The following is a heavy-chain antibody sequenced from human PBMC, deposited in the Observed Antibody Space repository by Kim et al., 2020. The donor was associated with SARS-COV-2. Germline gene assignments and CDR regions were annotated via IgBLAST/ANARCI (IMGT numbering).Heavy chain of an antibody. V-gene: IGHV5-51*01. CDR3: ARDIVVVPAAIGGRHYYYYGMDV. J-gene: IGHJ6*02. D-gene: IGHD2-2*02. CDR1: GYSFTSYW. CDR2: IYPGDSDT. Sequence: GESLKIYCKGSGYSFTSYWIGWVRQMPGKGLEWMGIIYPGDSDTRYSPSFQGQVTISADKSISTAYLQWSSLKASDTAMYYCARDIVVVPAAIGGRHYYYYGMDVWGQGTTVTVSS.